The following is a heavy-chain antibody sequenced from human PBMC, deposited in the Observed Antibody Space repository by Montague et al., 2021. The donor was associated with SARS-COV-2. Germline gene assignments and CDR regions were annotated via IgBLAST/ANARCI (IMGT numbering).Heavy chain of an antibody. D-gene: IGHD1-1*01. CDR2: ISYSGAT. CDR3: ARERQEVGIYFDP. CDR1: GGSMSTVNYY. J-gene: IGHJ5*02. V-gene: IGHV4-39*07. Sequence: SETLSLTCTVSGGSMSTVNYYWGWVRQTPGKGLDWVGSISYSGATYYIPSLETRVSISRDTSKSQFSLELRSVTAADTAVYYCARERQEVGIYFDPWGHGTLVTVSS.